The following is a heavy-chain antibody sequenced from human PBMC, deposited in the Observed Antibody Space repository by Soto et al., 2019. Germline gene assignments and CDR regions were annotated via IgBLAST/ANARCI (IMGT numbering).Heavy chain of an antibody. CDR3: AKTARGVYGDHYYYYMDV. D-gene: IGHD4-17*01. CDR1: GFTLSSYA. Sequence: GESLKISCAASGFTLSSYAMSWVRQTPGKGLEWVSTISGSDGSTYYADSVKGRFTISRDNSKNTLYLQMHSLRVEDTAVYYCAKTARGVYGDHYYYYMDVWGRGTTVTVSS. V-gene: IGHV3-23*01. J-gene: IGHJ6*03. CDR2: ISGSDGST.